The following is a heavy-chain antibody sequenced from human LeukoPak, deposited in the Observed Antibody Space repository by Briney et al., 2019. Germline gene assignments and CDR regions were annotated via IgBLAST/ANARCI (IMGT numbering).Heavy chain of an antibody. J-gene: IGHJ4*02. V-gene: IGHV3-21*01. CDR2: ISSSSSYT. CDR3: ARRKGGGDH. Sequence: GGSLRLSCAASGFTFSSYSMNWVRQAPGKGLEWVSSISSSSSYTYYADSVKGRFTISRDNAKNSLYLQMNSLRAEDTAVYYCARRKGGGDHWGQGTLVTVSS. CDR1: GFTFSSYS. D-gene: IGHD1-14*01.